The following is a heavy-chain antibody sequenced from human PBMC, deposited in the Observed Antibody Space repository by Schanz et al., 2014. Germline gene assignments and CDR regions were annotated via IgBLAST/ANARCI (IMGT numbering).Heavy chain of an antibody. Sequence: QLVQSGSEFRKPGASVKVSCKASGYIFSSYAIHWVRQAPGQGLEWMGWINPTTGNPGYAQGFTGRFVFSFDTSVSTAYLQIXXXXXXDTAVYYCARARYGLDVWGQGTTVTVSS. CDR2: INPTTGNP. CDR1: GYIFSSYA. CDR3: ARARYGLDV. V-gene: IGHV7-4-1*01. J-gene: IGHJ6*02.